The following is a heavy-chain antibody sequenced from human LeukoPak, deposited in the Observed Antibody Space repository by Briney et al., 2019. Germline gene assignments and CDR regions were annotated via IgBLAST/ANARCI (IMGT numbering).Heavy chain of an antibody. Sequence: SSETLSLTCTVSGDSINSNNYYWSWIRQPAGKGLEWIGRIYSSGRTNYNPSLKSRVTISLDTSKNQFSLKLSSVTAADTAVYYCARRAQKVIHRRHWFDPWGQGTLVTVSS. D-gene: IGHD3-22*01. J-gene: IGHJ5*02. CDR2: IYSSGRT. CDR1: GDSINSNNYY. V-gene: IGHV4-61*02. CDR3: ARRAQKVIHRRHWFDP.